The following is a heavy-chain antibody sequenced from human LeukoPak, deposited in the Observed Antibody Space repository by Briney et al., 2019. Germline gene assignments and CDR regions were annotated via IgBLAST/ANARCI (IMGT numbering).Heavy chain of an antibody. CDR1: GFTFSSYA. CDR3: AKSRYYDILTGVDY. Sequence: PGGSLRLSCAASGFTFSSYAMSWVRQAPGKGLEWVSAISGSGGSTYYADSAKGRFTISRDNSKNTLYLQMNSLRAEDTAVYYCAKSRYYDILTGVDYWGQGTLVTVSS. V-gene: IGHV3-23*01. J-gene: IGHJ4*02. CDR2: ISGSGGST. D-gene: IGHD3-9*01.